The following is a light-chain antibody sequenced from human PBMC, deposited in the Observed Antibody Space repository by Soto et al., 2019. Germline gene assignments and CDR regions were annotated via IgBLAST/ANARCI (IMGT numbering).Light chain of an antibody. CDR3: QQYQTWPLT. Sequence: EIVMTQSPATLSVSPGERATLCCRASQSVSSKVAWYQHKRGQAPRLLIYGATNRATAIPGRFTGGGSGTEFTLTISSLQSEDFAVYYCQQYQTWPLTFGGGTNVEIK. CDR2: GAT. V-gene: IGKV3-15*01. CDR1: QSVSSK. J-gene: IGKJ4*01.